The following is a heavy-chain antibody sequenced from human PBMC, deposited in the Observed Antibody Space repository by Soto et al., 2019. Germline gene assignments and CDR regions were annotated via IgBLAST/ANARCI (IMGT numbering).Heavy chain of an antibody. CDR2: ISGRGGSR. CDR3: AKDWSGSYFDH. CDR1: GFTFSSYA. Sequence: GGSLRRSCVASGFTFSSYAMSGVRQAPGKGLEWVSAISGRGGSRYYADSVKGRFTISRDNSKNTLYLQMNSLRAGDTAVYDCAKDWSGSYFDHWGQGTLVTVSS. V-gene: IGHV3-23*01. J-gene: IGHJ4*02. D-gene: IGHD3-3*01.